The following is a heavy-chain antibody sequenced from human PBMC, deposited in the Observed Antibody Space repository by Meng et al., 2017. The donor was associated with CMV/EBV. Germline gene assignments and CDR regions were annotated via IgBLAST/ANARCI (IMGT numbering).Heavy chain of an antibody. D-gene: IGHD5/OR15-5a*01. V-gene: IGHV3-23*01. CDR2: ISGSGGST. CDR1: GFTFSSYA. CDR3: AKRTVSTDGPYFDY. J-gene: IGHJ4*02. Sequence: GESLKISCAASGFTFSSYAMSWVRQAPGKGLEWVSAISGSGGSTYYADSVKGRFTISGDNSKNTLYLQMNSLRAEDTAVYYCAKRTVSTDGPYFDYWGQGTLVTVSS.